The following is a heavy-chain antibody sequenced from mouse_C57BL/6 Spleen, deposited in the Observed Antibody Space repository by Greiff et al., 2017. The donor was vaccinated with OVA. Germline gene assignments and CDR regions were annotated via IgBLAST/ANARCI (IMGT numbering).Heavy chain of an antibody. CDR3: ARHVITTVDYYAMDY. V-gene: IGHV5-17*01. J-gene: IGHJ4*01. Sequence: EVQVEESGGGLVKPGGSLKLSCAASGFTFTDYGMNWVRLAPEKGLEWVAYISSGSSTIYYEDTVKGRFTLSRDNATNTLSMQMTSLRSEDTAMYYCARHVITTVDYYAMDYWGQGTSVTVSS. CDR2: ISSGSSTI. CDR1: GFTFTDYG. D-gene: IGHD1-1*01.